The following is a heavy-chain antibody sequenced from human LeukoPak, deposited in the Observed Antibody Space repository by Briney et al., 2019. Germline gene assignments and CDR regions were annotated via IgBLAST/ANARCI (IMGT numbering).Heavy chain of an antibody. J-gene: IGHJ3*02. CDR1: GGSISNGDHY. CDR3: ARGRAYGDYDPDAFDI. CDR2: IYHSGST. Sequence: SETLSLTCTVSGGSISNGDHYWSWIRQPPGKGLEWIGYIYHSGSTYYNPSLKSRVTISVDRSKNQFSLKLSSVTAADTAVYYCARGRAYGDYDPDAFDIWGQGTMVTVSS. D-gene: IGHD4-17*01. V-gene: IGHV4-30-2*01.